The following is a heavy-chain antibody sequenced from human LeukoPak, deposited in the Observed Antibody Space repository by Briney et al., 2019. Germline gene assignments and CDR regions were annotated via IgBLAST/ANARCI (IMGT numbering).Heavy chain of an antibody. J-gene: IGHJ6*03. CDR2: IYYSGST. CDR1: GGSISSSSYY. CDR3: ARVSVTAEDYYYMDV. V-gene: IGHV4-39*07. D-gene: IGHD2-21*02. Sequence: PSETLSLTCTVSGGSISSSSYYWGWIRQPPGKGLEWIGSIYYSGSTYYNPSLKSRVTISVDTSKNQFSLKLSSVTAADTAVYYCARVSVTAEDYYYMDVWGKGTTVTVSS.